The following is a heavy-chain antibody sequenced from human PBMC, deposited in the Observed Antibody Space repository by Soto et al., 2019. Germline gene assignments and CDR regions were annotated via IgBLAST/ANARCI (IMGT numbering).Heavy chain of an antibody. V-gene: IGHV3-74*03. CDR3: VRAPAQRPIDF. Sequence: GGSLRLSCAASGFSLSDYWMHWVRQVPGKGLLWVSRISVDGRDTTYADSVKGRFTISRDNAKNTLYLQMDSLRAEDTAVYYCVRAPAQRPIDFCGPGILVTVSS. CDR2: ISVDGRDT. CDR1: GFSLSDYW. J-gene: IGHJ4*01.